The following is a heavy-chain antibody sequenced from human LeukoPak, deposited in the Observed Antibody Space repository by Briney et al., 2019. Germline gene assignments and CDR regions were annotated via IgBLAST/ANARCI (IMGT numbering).Heavy chain of an antibody. CDR2: ISGSGGGT. J-gene: IGHJ4*02. D-gene: IGHD6-19*01. V-gene: IGHV3-23*01. CDR1: GFTFSSYA. CDR3: AKGVAYSSGWFFDY. Sequence: PGGSLRLPCAASGFTFSSYAMSWVRQAPGTGLEWVSAISGSGGGTYYADSVRGRFTISRDNSKNILYLQMNSLRAEDTAVYYCAKGVAYSSGWFFDYWGQGTLVTVSS.